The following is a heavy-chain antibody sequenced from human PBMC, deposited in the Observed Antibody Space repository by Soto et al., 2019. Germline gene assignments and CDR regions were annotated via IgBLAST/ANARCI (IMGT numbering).Heavy chain of an antibody. CDR1: GYSFTRHL. CDR3: TRHGMLRGTCWFDP. Sequence: GESLKISCTGSGYSFTRHLIGWVRQMPGKGLEWMGIIYPGDSDTRYSPSFQGQVTISADKSINTAYLQWSSLKASDTAMYYCTRHGMLRGTCWFDPWGQGTQVTVS. D-gene: IGHD3-10*01. J-gene: IGHJ5*02. CDR2: IYPGDSDT. V-gene: IGHV5-51*01.